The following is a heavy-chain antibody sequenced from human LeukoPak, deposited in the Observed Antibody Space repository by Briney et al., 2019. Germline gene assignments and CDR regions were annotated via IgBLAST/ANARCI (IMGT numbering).Heavy chain of an antibody. D-gene: IGHD3-22*01. CDR2: TIPILGIA. CDR1: GGTFSSYA. V-gene: IGHV1-69*04. J-gene: IGHJ4*02. CDR3: ARDLSSYYYDSSGLHHFDY. Sequence: SVKVSCKASGGTFSSYAISWVRQAPGQGLEWMGRTIPILGIANYAQKFQGRVTITADKSTSTAYMELSSLRSEDTAVYYCARDLSSYYYDSSGLHHFDYWGQGTLVTVSS.